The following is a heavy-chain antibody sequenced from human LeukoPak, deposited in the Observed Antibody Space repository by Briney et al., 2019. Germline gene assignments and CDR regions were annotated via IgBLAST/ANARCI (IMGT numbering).Heavy chain of an antibody. V-gene: IGHV3-7*01. J-gene: IGHJ4*02. CDR2: IKQDGSEL. CDR1: GFTFRSYW. CDR3: ARGPSGYHNT. D-gene: IGHD5-12*01. Sequence: GGSLRLSCAASGFTFRSYWMDWVRQAPGKGLEWVANIKQDGSELYYVDSVKGRFTISRDNTKNSLFLHMSSLRAEDTAVYYCARGPSGYHNTGGQGTLVTVSS.